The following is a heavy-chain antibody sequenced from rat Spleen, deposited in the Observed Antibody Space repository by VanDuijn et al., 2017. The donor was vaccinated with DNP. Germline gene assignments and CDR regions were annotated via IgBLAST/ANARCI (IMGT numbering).Heavy chain of an antibody. CDR2: ITNSGGST. J-gene: IGHJ2*01. CDR3: TTDFERGY. CDR1: GFTFSDYN. D-gene: IGHD1-11*01. Sequence: EVQLVESGGGLVQPGRSMKLSCAASGFTFSDYNMAWVRQAPTKGLEWVASITNSGGSTYYRDSVKGRFTISRDNAKNTLYLQMNSLRSEDTATYYCTTDFERGYWGQGVMVTVSS. V-gene: IGHV5-20*01.